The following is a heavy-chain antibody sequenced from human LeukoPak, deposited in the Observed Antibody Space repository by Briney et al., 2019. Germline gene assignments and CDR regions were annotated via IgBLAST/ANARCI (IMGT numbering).Heavy chain of an antibody. CDR1: GYTFISYD. CDR3: VRLGYGACIDN. CDR2: MNPNSGNT. J-gene: IGHJ4*02. Sequence: ASVKVSCKASGYTFISYDINWVRRATGRGLEWMGRMNPNSGNTDYAQKFQDRVTLTRNTSISTAYMELNSLRSEDTAVYYCVRLGYGACIDNWGQGTLVTVSS. V-gene: IGHV1-8*01. D-gene: IGHD4-17*01.